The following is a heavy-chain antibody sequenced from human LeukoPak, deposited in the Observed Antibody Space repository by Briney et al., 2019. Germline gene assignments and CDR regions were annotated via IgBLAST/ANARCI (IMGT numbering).Heavy chain of an antibody. J-gene: IGHJ4*02. D-gene: IGHD3-9*01. CDR3: ARDSYDNYDVLTGFVY. V-gene: IGHV3-21*01. Sequence: MPGGSLRLSCAASGFTFSIYSMNWVRQAPGKGLEWVSSISAASNYIYYADSVKGRFTISRDNAKNSLYLQMNSLRAEDTAVYYCARDSYDNYDVLTGFVYWGQGALVTVSS. CDR1: GFTFSIYS. CDR2: ISAASNYI.